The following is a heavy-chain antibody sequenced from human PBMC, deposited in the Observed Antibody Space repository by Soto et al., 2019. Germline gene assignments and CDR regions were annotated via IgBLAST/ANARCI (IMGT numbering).Heavy chain of an antibody. V-gene: IGHV5-51*01. J-gene: IGHJ6*02. Sequence: GESLKISCKFSGYSFTSHWIGWVRQIPGKGLEWMGIIYPGDSDTRYSPSFQGQVTISADKSISTAYLQWGSLKASDTAMYYCAREIDTAMRGTGVYGMDVWGQGTTVTVSS. CDR2: IYPGDSDT. CDR3: AREIDTAMRGTGVYGMDV. CDR1: GYSFTSHW. D-gene: IGHD5-18*01.